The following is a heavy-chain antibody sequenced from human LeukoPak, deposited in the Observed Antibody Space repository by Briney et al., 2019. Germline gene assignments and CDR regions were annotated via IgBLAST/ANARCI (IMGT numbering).Heavy chain of an antibody. CDR2: IYYSGST. V-gene: IGHV4-59*01. CDR3: ARGPSQYYDFWGGYLDYYYYMDV. J-gene: IGHJ6*03. CDR1: GGSISSYY. Sequence: SETLSLTCTVSGGSISSYYWSWIRQPPGKGLEWIGYIYYSGSTNYNPSLKSRVTISVDTSKNQFSLKLSSVTAADTAVYYCARGPSQYYDFWGGYLDYYYYMDVWGKGTTVTVSS. D-gene: IGHD3-3*01.